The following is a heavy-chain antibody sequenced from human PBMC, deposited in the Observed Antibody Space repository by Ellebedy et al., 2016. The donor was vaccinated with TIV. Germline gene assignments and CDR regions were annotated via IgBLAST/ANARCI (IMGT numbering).Heavy chain of an antibody. V-gene: IGHV3-23*01. CDR1: GFTFSTYG. J-gene: IGHJ3*01. CDR3: ANYKNTGGSVWRSDAFDV. CDR2: ISDRGGRA. D-gene: IGHD6-19*01. Sequence: PGGSLRLSCAASGFTFSTYGMSWVRQAPGKGLEWVSGISDRGGRAHYADSVTGRFTVSRDNSRKTLDLQMNSLRAEDTAVYYCANYKNTGGSVWRSDAFDVWGQGTMVTVSS.